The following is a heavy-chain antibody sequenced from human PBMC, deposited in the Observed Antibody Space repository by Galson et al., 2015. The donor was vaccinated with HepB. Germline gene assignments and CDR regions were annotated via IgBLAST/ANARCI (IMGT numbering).Heavy chain of an antibody. J-gene: IGHJ4*02. CDR2: IWYDGSNK. V-gene: IGHV3-33*01. CDR1: GFTFSSYG. D-gene: IGHD2-15*01. Sequence: SLRLSCAASGFTFSSYGMHWVRQAPGKGLEWVAVIWYDGSNKYYADSVKGRFTISRDNSKNTLYLQMNSLRAEDTAVYYCAREGYCSGGSCYYFDYWGQGTLVTVSS. CDR3: AREGYCSGGSCYYFDY.